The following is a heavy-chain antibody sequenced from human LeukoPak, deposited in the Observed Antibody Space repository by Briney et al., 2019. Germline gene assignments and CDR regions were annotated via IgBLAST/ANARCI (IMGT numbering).Heavy chain of an antibody. CDR1: GGSISSSSYY. J-gene: IGHJ5*02. CDR2: IYNSGST. Sequence: SETLSLTCTVSGGSISSSSYYWGWIRQPPGKGLEWIGRIYNSGSTDYNPSLKSRVTISVDTSKNQFALQLSSLTAAATAVYYGASRGSGRRPRWFDPWGQGTLVTVSS. CDR3: ASRGSGRRPRWFDP. V-gene: IGHV4-39*01. D-gene: IGHD2-15*01.